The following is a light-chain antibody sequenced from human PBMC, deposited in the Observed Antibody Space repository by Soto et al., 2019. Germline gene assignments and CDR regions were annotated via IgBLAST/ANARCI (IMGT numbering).Light chain of an antibody. CDR3: QQYNNWPPWT. Sequence: EMVMTQSPATLSVSPGERATLSCRASQSVSSNLVWYQQKPGQAPRLLIYGASTRATGIPARFSGSGSGTEFTLTISSLQSEDFAVYYCQQYNNWPPWTFGQGTKVEIK. CDR1: QSVSSN. J-gene: IGKJ1*01. V-gene: IGKV3-15*01. CDR2: GAS.